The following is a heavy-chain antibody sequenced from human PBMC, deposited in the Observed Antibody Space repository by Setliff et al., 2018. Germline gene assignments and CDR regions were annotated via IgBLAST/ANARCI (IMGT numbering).Heavy chain of an antibody. D-gene: IGHD1-1*01. CDR2: VYHSGTA. CDR3: AKGGTYRYFDF. Sequence: PSETLSLTCTVSGGPFSGASIWSWIRQPPGKGLEFIGYVYHSGTAKYDPSLESRAIMSVDASKNETSLKLKSVTAADTAVYYCAKGGTYRYFDFWGQGALVTVSS. V-gene: IGHV4-59*01. J-gene: IGHJ4*02. CDR1: GGPFSGAS.